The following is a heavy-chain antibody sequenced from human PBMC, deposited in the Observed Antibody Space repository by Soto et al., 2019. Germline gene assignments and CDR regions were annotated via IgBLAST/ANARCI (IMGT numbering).Heavy chain of an antibody. Sequence: SETLSLTCAVYGGSFSGYCWSWIRQPPGKGLEWIGEINRRGSTNCNPSLKSRVTISVDTSKNQFSLKLSSVTAADTAVYYCVRLPNSGGYVDYWGQGTLVTVSS. V-gene: IGHV4-34*01. D-gene: IGHD1-26*01. J-gene: IGHJ4*02. CDR1: GGSFSGYC. CDR3: VRLPNSGGYVDY. CDR2: INRRGST.